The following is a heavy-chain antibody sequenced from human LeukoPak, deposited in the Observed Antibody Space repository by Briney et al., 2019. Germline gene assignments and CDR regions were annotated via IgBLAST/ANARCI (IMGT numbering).Heavy chain of an antibody. CDR2: IYHSGST. J-gene: IGHJ6*02. V-gene: IGHV4-4*02. CDR3: ARNTANDYYYYGMDV. Sequence: PSGTLSLTCAVSGGSISSSNWWSWVRQPPGKGLEWIGEIYHSGSTNYNPSLKSRVTISVDKSENQFSLKLSSVTAADTAVYYCARNTANDYYYYGMDVWGQGTTVTVSS. CDR1: GGSISSSNW.